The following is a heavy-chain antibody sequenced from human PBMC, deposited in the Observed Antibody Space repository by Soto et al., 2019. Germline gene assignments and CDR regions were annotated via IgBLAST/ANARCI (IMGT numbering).Heavy chain of an antibody. J-gene: IGHJ6*02. D-gene: IGHD6-13*01. CDR2: IRSKAYGGTT. CDR3: TRGWAAAGYGMDV. V-gene: IGHV3-49*04. CDR1: GVTFGYYS. Sequence: GGSLILSCTSSGVTFGYYSMSWVRQAQGKGLEWVGFIRSKAYGGTTEYAASVKGRFTISRDDSKSIAYLQMNSLKTEDTAVYYCTRGWAAAGYGMDVWGQGTTVNVSS.